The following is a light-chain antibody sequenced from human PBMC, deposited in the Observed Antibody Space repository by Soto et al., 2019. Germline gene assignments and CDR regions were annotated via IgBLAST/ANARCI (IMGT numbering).Light chain of an antibody. J-gene: IGLJ2*01. V-gene: IGLV2-23*02. CDR2: EVN. CDR3: CSYAGSFTLV. Sequence: QSALTQPASVSGSPGQSITISCTGTSSDVGRYNLVSWYQQHPGKAPKLMIYEVNKWPSGVSNRFSGSKSGNTASLTISGLQAEDEADYYCCSYAGSFTLVFGGGTKLTVL. CDR1: SSDVGRYNL.